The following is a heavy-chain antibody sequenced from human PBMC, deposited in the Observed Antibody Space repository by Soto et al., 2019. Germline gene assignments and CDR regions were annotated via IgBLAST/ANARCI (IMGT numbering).Heavy chain of an antibody. CDR2: ISYDGSNK. Sequence: GGSLRLSCAASGFTFSSYAMHWVRQAPGKGLEWVAVISYDGSNKYYADSVKGRFTISRDNSKNTLYLQMNSLRAEDTAVYYCARDHHSPVVVPAAALDYWGQGTLVTVSS. CDR1: GFTFSSYA. D-gene: IGHD2-2*01. V-gene: IGHV3-30-3*01. CDR3: ARDHHSPVVVPAAALDY. J-gene: IGHJ4*02.